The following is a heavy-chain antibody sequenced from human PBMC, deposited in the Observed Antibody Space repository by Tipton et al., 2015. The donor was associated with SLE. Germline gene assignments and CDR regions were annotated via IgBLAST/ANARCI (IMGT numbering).Heavy chain of an antibody. CDR1: CGSFTLYY. CDR2: IHHGGST. V-gene: IGHV4-34*01. Sequence: TLSLTCAVYCGSFTLYYWTWIRQPPGKGLEWIGEIHHGGSTNYNPSLKSRVTLSVDTSKNHFSLNLRSVTAADTAVYYCARGQYKRDYWGQGTLVTVSS. CDR3: ARGQYKRDY. J-gene: IGHJ4*02. D-gene: IGHD1-1*01.